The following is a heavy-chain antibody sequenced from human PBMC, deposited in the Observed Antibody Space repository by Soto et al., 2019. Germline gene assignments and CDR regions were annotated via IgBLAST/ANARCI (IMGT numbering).Heavy chain of an antibody. J-gene: IGHJ4*02. CDR1: RFTFSSCG. V-gene: IGHV3-30*18. Sequence: QVQLVESGGGVVQPGRSLRLSCAASRFTFSSCGMQWVRQTPGKGLEWVAVISYDGSNKYYADSVKGRFTISRDNSKNTLYLQMNSLRAEDTAEYYCAKDRAYYDSSGYYFDYWGQGTLVTVSS. CDR2: ISYDGSNK. CDR3: AKDRAYYDSSGYYFDY. D-gene: IGHD3-22*01.